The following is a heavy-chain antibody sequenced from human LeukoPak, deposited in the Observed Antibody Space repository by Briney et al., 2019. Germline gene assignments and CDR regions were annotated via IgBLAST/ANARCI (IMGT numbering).Heavy chain of an antibody. CDR3: ARDRRLKNSPGILWRRKVLAYYYYGMDV. V-gene: IGHV3-11*01. CDR1: GFTFSDYY. CDR2: ISSSGSTI. D-gene: IGHD2-21*01. J-gene: IGHJ6*02. Sequence: GGSLRLSCAASGFTFSDYYMSWIRQAPGKGLEWVSYISSSGSTIYYADSVKGRFTISRDNAKNSLYLQMNSLRAEDTAVYYCARDRRLKNSPGILWRRKVLAYYYYGMDVWGQGTTVTVSS.